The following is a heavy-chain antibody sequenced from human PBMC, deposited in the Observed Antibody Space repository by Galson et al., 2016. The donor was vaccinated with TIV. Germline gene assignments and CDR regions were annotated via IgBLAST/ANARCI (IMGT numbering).Heavy chain of an antibody. D-gene: IGHD2-2*01. V-gene: IGHV3-21*04. J-gene: IGHJ4*02. CDR1: GFTFSSYS. CDR2: ISGNGLDA. Sequence: SLRLSCAASGFTFSSYSMNWVRQAPGKGLAWVSAISGNGLDAYYADSVRGRFTISRDNSKNIVHLQMDSLRVEDTAVYYCGARLPGYCSGSSCSAYDYRGQGAQVIVS. CDR3: GARLPGYCSGSSCSAYDY.